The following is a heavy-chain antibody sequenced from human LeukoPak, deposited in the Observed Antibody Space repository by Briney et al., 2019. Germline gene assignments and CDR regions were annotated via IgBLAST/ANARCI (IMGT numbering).Heavy chain of an antibody. CDR1: GFTFTSYS. Sequence: GGSLRLSCAASGFTFTSYSMNWVRQSPGRGLEWVSSITSTSTYIYYADSLKGQFTISRDNAKNSVYLQMNSLRAEDTAVYYCARDFSSGRYNSKSDAFDIWGQGTMVTVSS. V-gene: IGHV3-21*06. CDR3: ARDFSSGRYNSKSDAFDI. CDR2: ITSTSTYI. J-gene: IGHJ3*02. D-gene: IGHD6-19*01.